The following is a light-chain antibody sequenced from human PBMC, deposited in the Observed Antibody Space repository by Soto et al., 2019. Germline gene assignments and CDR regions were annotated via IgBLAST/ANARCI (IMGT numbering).Light chain of an antibody. J-gene: IGKJ2*01. CDR1: QSISTG. Sequence: DIQMTQSPSTLSASVGDRDTITCRASQSISTGLAWYHQKPGKAPKLLISSASSLESGVPSRFSGRGSGTEFSLVISSLQPDDFATYYCQQYNYYPYTFGEGTKLEIK. CDR3: QQYNYYPYT. CDR2: SAS. V-gene: IGKV1-5*01.